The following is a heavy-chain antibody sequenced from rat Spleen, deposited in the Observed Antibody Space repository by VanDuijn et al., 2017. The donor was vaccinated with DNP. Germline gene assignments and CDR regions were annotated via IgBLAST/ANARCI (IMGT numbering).Heavy chain of an antibody. CDR3: ARHVLPLRVWDY. Sequence: EVQLVESGGGLVQPGRSLKLSCAASGFTFSDYYLAWVRQAPTKGLEWFAYISNDGASYYRDSVKGRLTISRDNAKSTLYLQMISLRSEDMATYYCARHVLPLRVWDYWGQGVMVTVSS. D-gene: IGHD4-1*01. J-gene: IGHJ2*01. V-gene: IGHV5-22*01. CDR2: ISNDGAS. CDR1: GFTFSDYY.